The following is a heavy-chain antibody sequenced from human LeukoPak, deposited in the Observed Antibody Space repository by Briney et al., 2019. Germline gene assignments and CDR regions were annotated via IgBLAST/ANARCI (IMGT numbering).Heavy chain of an antibody. CDR1: GFTFSDYD. CDR2: IGTAGDT. J-gene: IGHJ4*02. V-gene: IGHV3-13*01. D-gene: IGHD1-1*01. Sequence: SGGSLRLSCAASGFTFSDYDMHWVRQPTGKGLEWVAAIGTAGDTYYTGSVKGRFTISRENAKNSLYLQMNSLRAGDTAVYYCARVAKERVGGVYYFDYWGQRTLVTVSS. CDR3: ARVAKERVGGVYYFDY.